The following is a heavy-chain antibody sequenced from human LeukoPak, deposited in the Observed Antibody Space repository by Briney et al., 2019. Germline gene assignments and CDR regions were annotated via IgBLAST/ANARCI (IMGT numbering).Heavy chain of an antibody. CDR1: GYTFTGYY. CDR3: ARDKSGGIGFGELPDYYGMDV. D-gene: IGHD3-10*01. J-gene: IGHJ6*02. V-gene: IGHV1-2*04. CDR2: INPNSGGT. Sequence: ASVTVSCKASGYTFTGYYMHWVRQAPGQGLEWMGWINPNSGGTNYAQKFQGWVTMTRDTSISTAYMELSRLRSDDTAVYYCARDKSGGIGFGELPDYYGMDVWGQGTTVTVSS.